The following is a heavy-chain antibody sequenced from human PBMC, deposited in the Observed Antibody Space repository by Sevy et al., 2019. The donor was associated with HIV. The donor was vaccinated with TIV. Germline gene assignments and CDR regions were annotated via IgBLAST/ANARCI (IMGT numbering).Heavy chain of an antibody. V-gene: IGHV1-18*01. D-gene: IGHD5-18*01. CDR1: GYTFTSYG. Sequence: ASVKVSCKASGYTFTSYGVTWVRQAPGQGFEWMGWVSAYNGNTDYAQKLQGRVTMTTDASTGTAYMELRSLRSDDTAVYYCARDPSYGEKYYLDYWGQGTLVTVSS. J-gene: IGHJ4*02. CDR3: ARDPSYGEKYYLDY. CDR2: VSAYNGNT.